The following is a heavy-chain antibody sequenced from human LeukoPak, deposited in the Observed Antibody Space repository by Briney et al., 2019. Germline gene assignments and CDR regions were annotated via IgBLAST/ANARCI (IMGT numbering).Heavy chain of an antibody. D-gene: IGHD6-13*01. CDR3: AKVKAHSSSWYWFDP. V-gene: IGHV3-30*18. CDR1: GFTFSSYG. Sequence: PGGSLRLSCVVSGFTFSSYGMHWVRQAPGKGLEWVAVISYDGSNKYYADSVKGRFTISRDNSKNTLYLQMNSLRGEDTAVYYCAKVKAHSSSWYWFDPWGQGTLVTVSS. J-gene: IGHJ5*02. CDR2: ISYDGSNK.